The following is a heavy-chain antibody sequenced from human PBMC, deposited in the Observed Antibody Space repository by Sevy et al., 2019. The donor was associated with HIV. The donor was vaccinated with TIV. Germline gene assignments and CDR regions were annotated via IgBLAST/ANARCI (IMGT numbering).Heavy chain of an antibody. J-gene: IGHJ3*02. CDR1: GFTFSSYS. Sequence: GGCLRLSCATSGFTFSSYSMNWVRQAPGKGLEWISYISTSSTVYYADSAKGRFTISRDNAKSSLYLQMNSLRDEDTAVYYCARGIGSADAFDIWGQGTMVTV. V-gene: IGHV3-48*02. CDR3: ARGIGSADAFDI. CDR2: ISTSSTV. D-gene: IGHD2-21*01.